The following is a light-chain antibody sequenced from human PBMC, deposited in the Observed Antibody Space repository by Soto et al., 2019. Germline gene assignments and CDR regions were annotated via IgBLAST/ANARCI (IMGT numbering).Light chain of an antibody. CDR2: ANT. V-gene: IGLV1-40*01. Sequence: QAVVRQPPSVSGAPGQRVTISCTGSSSNIGAGYDVHWYQQLPGTAPKLLIYANTNRPSGVPDRFSGSKSGTSASLAITGLQAEDEADYYCQSYDSSVIFGGGTQLTVL. J-gene: IGLJ2*01. CDR1: SSNIGAGYD. CDR3: QSYDSSVI.